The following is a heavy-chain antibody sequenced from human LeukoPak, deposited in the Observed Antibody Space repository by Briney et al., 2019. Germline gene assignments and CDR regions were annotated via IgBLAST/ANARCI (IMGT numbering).Heavy chain of an antibody. CDR3: ARDLMALGAAGVYFDY. CDR2: ISAYNGNT. Sequence: SVSVSCKASGYTFTSYGISWVRQAPGQGLEWMGWISAYNGNTNYAQKLQGRVTMTTDTSTSTAYMELRSLRSDDTAVYYCARDLMALGAAGVYFDYWGQGTLASVSS. D-gene: IGHD6-13*01. J-gene: IGHJ4*02. CDR1: GYTFTSYG. V-gene: IGHV1-18*01.